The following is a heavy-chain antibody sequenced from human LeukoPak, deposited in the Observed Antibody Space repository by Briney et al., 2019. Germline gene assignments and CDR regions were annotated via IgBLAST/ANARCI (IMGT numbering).Heavy chain of an antibody. J-gene: IGHJ2*01. CDR3: ARDATANWYFDL. CDR2: INHSGST. D-gene: IGHD4-17*01. V-gene: IGHV4-34*01. CDR1: GGSFSGYY. Sequence: SETLSLTCAVYGGSFSGYYWSWIRQPPGKGLEWIGEINHSGSTNYNPSLKSRVTISVDTSKNQFSPKLSSVTAADTAVYYCARDATANWYFDLWGRGTLVTVSS.